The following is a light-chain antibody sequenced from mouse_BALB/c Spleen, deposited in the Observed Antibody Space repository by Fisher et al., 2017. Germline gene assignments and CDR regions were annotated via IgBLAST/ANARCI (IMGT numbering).Light chain of an antibody. V-gene: IGKV4-79*01. CDR1: SSVSFSY. Sequence: IVMTQTTAIMSASPGEKVTMTCTASSSVSFSYLHWYQQKPGSSPKLWIYSTSNLASGVPARFSGSGSGTSYSLTISRMEAEDAATYYCQQRSSYPLTFGAGTKLELK. CDR3: QQRSSYPLT. J-gene: IGKJ5*01. CDR2: STS.